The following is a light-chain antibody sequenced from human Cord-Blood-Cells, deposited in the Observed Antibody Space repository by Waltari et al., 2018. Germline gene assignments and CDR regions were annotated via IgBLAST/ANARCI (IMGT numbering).Light chain of an antibody. CDR2: DVS. V-gene: IGLV2-14*03. CDR3: SSYTSSSTWV. J-gene: IGLJ3*02. CDR1: SSDVGGYNY. Sequence: QSALTQPASVSGSPGQSITISCTGTSSDVGGYNYVSWYQQHPGKAPKLTIYDVSNRPSGVSNRCPGSKPGNPASLTISGLQAEDEADYYCSSYTSSSTWVFGGGTKLTVL.